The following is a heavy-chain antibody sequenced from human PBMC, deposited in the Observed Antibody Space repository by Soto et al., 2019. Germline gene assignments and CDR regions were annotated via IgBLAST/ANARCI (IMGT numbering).Heavy chain of an antibody. CDR3: ARDSHDYIWGSYRNGMDV. Sequence: QVQLVQSGAEVKKPGSSVKVSCKASGSTFSKYAISWVQQAPGQGLEWMGGLIPILGTPKYAQKCQGRVTITADECTTTAYMELSSVTFEDTAVYYCARDSHDYIWGSYRNGMDVWGQGTTVSVSS. CDR1: GSTFSKYA. D-gene: IGHD3-16*02. CDR2: LIPILGTP. J-gene: IGHJ6*02. V-gene: IGHV1-69*01.